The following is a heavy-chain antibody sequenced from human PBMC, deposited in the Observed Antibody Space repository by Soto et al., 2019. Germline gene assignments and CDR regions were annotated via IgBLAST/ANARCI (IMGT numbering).Heavy chain of an antibody. CDR3: AKDLRRDRYRINDQFDP. J-gene: IGHJ5*02. V-gene: IGHV3-23*01. CDR1: GFTFSSYA. CDR2: ISGSGGST. D-gene: IGHD1-1*01. Sequence: EVQLLESGGGLVQPGGSLRLSCAASGFTFSSYAMSWVRQAPGKGLEWVSAISGSGGSTYYADSVKGRFTISRDNSKNTLYLQMNSLRAEDTAVYYCAKDLRRDRYRINDQFDPWGQGTLVTVSS.